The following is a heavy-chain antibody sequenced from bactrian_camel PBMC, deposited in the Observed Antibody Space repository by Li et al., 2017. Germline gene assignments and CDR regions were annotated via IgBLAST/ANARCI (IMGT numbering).Heavy chain of an antibody. D-gene: IGHD1*01. Sequence: DVQLVESGGGLVQPGGSLTLSCTASGFTFNLHAMGWVRQAPGRELEWVSAIRTDGDKTYYSDSVKGRFSISRDNAKNTVYLQMNSLKPEDTGAYFCAAAFSCRQLYGGRWRDQSKYDAWGRGTQVTVS. V-gene: IGHV3S40*01. CDR3: AAAFSCRQLYGGRWRDQSKYDA. CDR1: GFTFNLHA. J-gene: IGHJ4*01. CDR2: IRTDGDKT.